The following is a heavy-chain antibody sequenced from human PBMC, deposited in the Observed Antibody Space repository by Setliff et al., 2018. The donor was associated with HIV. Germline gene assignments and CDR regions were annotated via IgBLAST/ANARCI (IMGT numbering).Heavy chain of an antibody. V-gene: IGHV4-59*08. CDR3: ARPHSGRGGGAWFDS. CDR1: GGSISSHY. D-gene: IGHD6-19*01. J-gene: IGHJ5*01. Sequence: SETLSLTCTVSGGSISSHYWSWIRQPPGKGLEWIGYIYYRGSTNYNPSLRSRVTISIDTSKSQFSLKLRSVTAADTAVYHCARPHSGRGGGAWFDSWGQGTLVTVSS. CDR2: IYYRGST.